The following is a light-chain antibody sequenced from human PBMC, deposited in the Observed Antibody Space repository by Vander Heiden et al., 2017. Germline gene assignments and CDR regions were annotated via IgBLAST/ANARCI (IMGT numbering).Light chain of an antibody. J-gene: IGLJ3*02. CDR3: YSAADNREV. V-gene: IGLV3-27*01. CDR2: KDS. CDR1: VLAKKY. Sequence: SYELTQPSSVSVSPAQTARITCSGDVLAKKYARWFQQKPGQAPVLVIYKDSERPSGIPERFSGSSSGTTVTLTISGAQVEDEADYYCYSAADNREVFGGGTKLTVL.